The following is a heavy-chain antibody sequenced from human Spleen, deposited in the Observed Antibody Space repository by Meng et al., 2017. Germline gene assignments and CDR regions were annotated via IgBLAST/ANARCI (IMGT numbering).Heavy chain of an antibody. CDR3: ARDKRFGESPYYYGMDV. V-gene: IGHV3-30*07. Sequence: GGSLRLSCAASGFTFSSYAMHWVRQAPGKGLEWVAVISYDGSNKYYADSVKGRFTISRDNSKNTLYLQMNSLRAEDTAVYYCARDKRFGESPYYYGMDVWGQGTSVTVSS. J-gene: IGHJ6*02. CDR1: GFTFSSYA. D-gene: IGHD3-10*01. CDR2: ISYDGSNK.